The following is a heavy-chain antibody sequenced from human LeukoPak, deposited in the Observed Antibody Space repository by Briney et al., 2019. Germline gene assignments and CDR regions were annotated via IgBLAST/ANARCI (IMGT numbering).Heavy chain of an antibody. CDR3: ARTPPTYTSGWYFDY. Sequence: SETLSLTCTVSGGSISSSSYYWGWIRQPPGKGLEWIGSIYYSGSTYYNPSLKSRVTISVDTSKNQFSLKLSSVTAADTAVYYCARTPPTYTSGWYFDYWGQGILVTVSS. CDR2: IYYSGST. D-gene: IGHD6-19*01. V-gene: IGHV4-39*07. CDR1: GGSISSSSYY. J-gene: IGHJ4*02.